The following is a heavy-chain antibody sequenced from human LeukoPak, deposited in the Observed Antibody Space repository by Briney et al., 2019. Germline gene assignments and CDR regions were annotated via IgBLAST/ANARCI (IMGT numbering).Heavy chain of an antibody. J-gene: IGHJ3*02. V-gene: IGHV1-69*13. D-gene: IGHD1-26*01. Sequence: SVKVSCKASGGTFSSYAISWVRQAPGQGLEWMGGIIPIFGTANYAQKFQGRVTITADESTSTAYMELSSLRSEDTAVYYCAREGGVVGATGGAFDIWGQGTMVTVSS. CDR1: GGTFSSYA. CDR2: IIPIFGTA. CDR3: AREGGVVGATGGAFDI.